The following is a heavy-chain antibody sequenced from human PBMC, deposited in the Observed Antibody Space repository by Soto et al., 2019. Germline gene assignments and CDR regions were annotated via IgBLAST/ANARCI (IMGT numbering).Heavy chain of an antibody. V-gene: IGHV1-69*01. CDR1: GGTFSSDC. Sequence: GASVKVSCKASGGTFSSDCFSWVRQAPGQGLEWMGGIIPMFDTPIYAQKFQDRVTITADESTSTAYMQLSSLRSGDTAVYYCARSGGLDRDFNYWGQGSLVTVSS. CDR2: IIPMFDTP. D-gene: IGHD2-15*01. J-gene: IGHJ4*02. CDR3: ARSGGLDRDFNY.